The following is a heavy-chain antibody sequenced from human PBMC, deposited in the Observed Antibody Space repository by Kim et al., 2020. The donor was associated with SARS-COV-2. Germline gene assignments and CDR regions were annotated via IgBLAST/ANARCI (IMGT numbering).Heavy chain of an antibody. CDR1: GFTFSSYA. J-gene: IGHJ2*01. V-gene: IGHV3-23*01. Sequence: GGSLRLSCVGSGFTFSSYAVTWVRQAPGKGLEWVSSISGSGGSTYYADSVKGRFTISRDNSKKTLYLQMTSLRAEDTAVYYCAKDHHYGTSGYFMDWYFDRWGRGTLVTVSS. CDR3: AKDHHYGTSGYFMDWYFDR. D-gene: IGHD3-22*01. CDR2: ISGSGGST.